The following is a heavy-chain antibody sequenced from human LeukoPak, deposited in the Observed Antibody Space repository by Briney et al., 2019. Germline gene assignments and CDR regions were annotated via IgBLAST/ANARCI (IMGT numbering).Heavy chain of an antibody. D-gene: IGHD3-22*01. Sequence: SETLSLTCTVSGGSISSYYWSWIRQPPGKGLEWIGYIYYSGGTNYNPPLKSRVTISVDTSKNQFSLKLSSVTAADTAVYYCARDRRYYDSSGTVYYDGMDVWGQGTMVTVSS. CDR3: ARDRRYYDSSGTVYYDGMDV. J-gene: IGHJ6*02. CDR2: IYYSGGT. V-gene: IGHV4-59*01. CDR1: GGSISSYY.